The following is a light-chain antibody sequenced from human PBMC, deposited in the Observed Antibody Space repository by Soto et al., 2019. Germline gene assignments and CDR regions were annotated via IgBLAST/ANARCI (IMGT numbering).Light chain of an antibody. Sequence: EIVLTQSPATLSLSPGERATLSCRASQSVSSYLAWYQQKPGQAPRLLIYDASNRATGIPARFSGSGSGTDFTLTISSLEPEDFAVYYCQQRSHWPREGLTFGGGTKVEIK. V-gene: IGKV3-11*01. CDR3: QQRSHWPREGLT. CDR1: QSVSSY. CDR2: DAS. J-gene: IGKJ4*01.